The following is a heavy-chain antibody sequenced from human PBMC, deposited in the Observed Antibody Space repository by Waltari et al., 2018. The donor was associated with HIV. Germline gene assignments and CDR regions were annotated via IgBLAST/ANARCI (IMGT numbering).Heavy chain of an antibody. CDR1: GYTFTSYA. Sequence: QVQLVQSGAEVKKPGASVKVSCKASGYTFTSYAMHWVRRAPGQRLEWMGWINGGNGNRKYSQKFQGRVTITRDTSASTAYMEMSSLRSEDTAVYYCARGGGVVAAAAKGLDAFDIWGLGTMVTVSS. J-gene: IGHJ3*02. V-gene: IGHV1-3*01. D-gene: IGHD6-13*01. CDR2: INGGNGNR. CDR3: ARGGGVVAAAAKGLDAFDI.